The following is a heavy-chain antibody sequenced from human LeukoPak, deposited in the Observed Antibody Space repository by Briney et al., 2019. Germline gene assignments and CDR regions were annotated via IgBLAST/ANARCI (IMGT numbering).Heavy chain of an antibody. V-gene: IGHV4-59*01. J-gene: IGHJ5*02. Sequence: SETLSLTCTVSGGSISSYYWSWIRQPPGKGLEWIGYIYYSGSTNYNPSLKSRVTISVDTSKNQFSLKLSSVTAADTAVYYCARRGVVVPAAEEVGFDPWGQGTLVTVSS. CDR2: IYYSGST. CDR3: ARRGVVVPAAEEVGFDP. D-gene: IGHD2-2*01. CDR1: GGSISSYY.